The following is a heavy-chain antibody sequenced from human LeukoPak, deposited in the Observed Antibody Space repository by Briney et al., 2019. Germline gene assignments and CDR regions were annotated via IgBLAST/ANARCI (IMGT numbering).Heavy chain of an antibody. J-gene: IGHJ4*02. CDR3: ARDGVVVAELLDY. V-gene: IGHV1-18*01. CDR2: ISGYNDNT. CDR1: GYTFSTYG. D-gene: IGHD3-22*01. Sequence: ASVKVSCKASGYTFSTYGISWVRQAPGQGLEWMGWISGYNDNTNSAQKFQGRVTMTTDTSTRTAYMELRSLRSDDTAVYYCARDGVVVAELLDYWGQGTLVTVSS.